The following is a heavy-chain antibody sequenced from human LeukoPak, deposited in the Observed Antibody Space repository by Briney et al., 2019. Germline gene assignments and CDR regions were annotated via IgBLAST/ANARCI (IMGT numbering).Heavy chain of an antibody. CDR2: IGISSGNT. D-gene: IGHD5-24*01. Sequence: GGFLRLSCAASGFRFSDYSMNWVRQAPRKGLEWISYIGISSGNTNYADSVKGRFTISGDKAKNSLYLQMNSLRVEDTAVYYCARDYKYAFDNWGQGTLVTVSS. CDR1: GFRFSDYS. V-gene: IGHV3-48*01. CDR3: ARDYKYAFDN. J-gene: IGHJ4*02.